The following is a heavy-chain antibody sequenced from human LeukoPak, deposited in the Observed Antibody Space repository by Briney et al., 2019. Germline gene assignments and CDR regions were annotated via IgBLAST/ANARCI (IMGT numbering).Heavy chain of an antibody. CDR2: IIPILGIA. CDR3: ARQAHYSSGWYYFDY. J-gene: IGHJ4*02. V-gene: IGHV1-69*04. Sequence: GASVKVSCKASGGTFSSYAISWVRQAPGQGLEWMGRIIPILGIANYAQKFQGRVTITADKSTSTAYMELSSLRSEDTAVYYCARQAHYSSGWYYFDYWGQGTLVTVSS. CDR1: GGTFSSYA. D-gene: IGHD6-19*01.